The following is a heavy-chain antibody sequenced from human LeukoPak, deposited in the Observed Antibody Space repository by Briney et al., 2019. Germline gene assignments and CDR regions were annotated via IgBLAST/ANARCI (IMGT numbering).Heavy chain of an antibody. J-gene: IGHJ6*03. CDR1: GGTFSSYA. CDR2: IIPIFGTA. Sequence: GASVKVSCKASGGTFSSYAISWVRQAPGQGLEWMGGIIPIFGTANYAQKFQGRVTITTDESTSTAYMELSSLRSGDTAVYYCARVPGGYYYMDVWGKGTTVIVSS. CDR3: ARVPGGYYYMDV. D-gene: IGHD1-26*01. V-gene: IGHV1-69*05.